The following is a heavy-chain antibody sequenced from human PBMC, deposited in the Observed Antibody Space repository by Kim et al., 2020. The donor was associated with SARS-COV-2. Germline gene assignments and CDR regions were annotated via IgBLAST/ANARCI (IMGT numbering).Heavy chain of an antibody. V-gene: IGHV3-23*01. Sequence: GGSLRLSCAASGFTFSSYAMSWVRQAPGKGLEWVSAISGSGGSTYYADSVKGRFTISRDNSKNTLYLQMNSLRAEDTAVYYCAKSRMVRGVMSSIDYWGQGTLVTVSS. CDR3: AKSRMVRGVMSSIDY. D-gene: IGHD3-10*01. J-gene: IGHJ4*02. CDR1: GFTFSSYA. CDR2: ISGSGGST.